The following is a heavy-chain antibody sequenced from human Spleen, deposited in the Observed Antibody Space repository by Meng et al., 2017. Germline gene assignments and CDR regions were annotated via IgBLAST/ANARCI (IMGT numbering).Heavy chain of an antibody. J-gene: IGHJ4*02. CDR2: ISSTGGAT. CDR1: GFTFSNYA. D-gene: IGHD4-11*01. V-gene: IGHV3-23*01. Sequence: EVQLLESGGGLLQPGGSLRLSCAASGFTFSNYAMTWVRQAPGKGPEWVSTISSTGGATYYADSVKGRLTISRDNSKNTLYLQMNSLRAEDTAVYYCVPRTTYFDSWGLGTLVTVSS. CDR3: VPRTTYFDS.